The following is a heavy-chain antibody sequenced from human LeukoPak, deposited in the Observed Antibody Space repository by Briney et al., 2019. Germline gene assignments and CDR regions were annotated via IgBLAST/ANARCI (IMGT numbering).Heavy chain of an antibody. CDR2: ISSGSYI. CDR3: ARLMFIAVGNWYFDL. CDR1: GFTFSTFG. D-gene: IGHD6-19*01. Sequence: GGSLRLSCAASGFTFSTFGMIWVRQAPGKGLEWVSSISSGSYIYYADAVKARFTISRDNARNSLYLQMNSLRADDTAVYCCARLMFIAVGNWYFDLWGRGTLVTVSS. V-gene: IGHV3-21*01. J-gene: IGHJ2*01.